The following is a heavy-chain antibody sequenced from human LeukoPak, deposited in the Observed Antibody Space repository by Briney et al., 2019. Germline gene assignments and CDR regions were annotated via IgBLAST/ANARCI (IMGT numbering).Heavy chain of an antibody. V-gene: IGHV4-59*08. CDR1: GGSFSSYY. J-gene: IGHJ6*02. CDR2: IHYSGGIT. Sequence: TSETLSLTCTVSGGSFSSYYWSWIRQPPGKGLEWIGYIHYSGGITYYNPSLKSRVTISVDTSKNQFSLSLSSVTAADTAVYYCARITFVAEGYGMDVWGQGTTVTVSS. CDR3: ARITFVAEGYGMDV. D-gene: IGHD3-16*01.